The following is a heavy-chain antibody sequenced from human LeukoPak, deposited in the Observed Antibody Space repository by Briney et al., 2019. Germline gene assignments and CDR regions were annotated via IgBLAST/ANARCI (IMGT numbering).Heavy chain of an antibody. Sequence: GESLKISCKGSGYSFTSYWIGWVRQMPGKGLEWMGIIYPGDSDTRYSPSFQGQVTITADKSISTAYLQWSSLKASDTAMYYCARYMELGTVDTAMVNPAYYYYYYLDVWGKGTTVTVSS. CDR3: ARYMELGTVDTAMVNPAYYYYYYLDV. V-gene: IGHV5-51*01. CDR1: GYSFTSYW. D-gene: IGHD5-18*01. CDR2: IYPGDSDT. J-gene: IGHJ6*03.